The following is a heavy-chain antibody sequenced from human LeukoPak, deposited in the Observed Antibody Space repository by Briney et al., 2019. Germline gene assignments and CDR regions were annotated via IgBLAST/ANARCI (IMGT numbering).Heavy chain of an antibody. D-gene: IGHD2-15*01. CDR3: ATCSGGSCYSAFDI. J-gene: IGHJ3*02. CDR2: IYYSGST. V-gene: IGHV4-59*08. Sequence: SETPSLTCTVSGGSISSYYWSWLRQPPGKGLEWIGYIYYSGSTNYNPSLKSRVTISVDTSKDQFSLKLSSVTAADTAVYYCATCSGGSCYSAFDIWGQGTMVTVSS. CDR1: GGSISSYY.